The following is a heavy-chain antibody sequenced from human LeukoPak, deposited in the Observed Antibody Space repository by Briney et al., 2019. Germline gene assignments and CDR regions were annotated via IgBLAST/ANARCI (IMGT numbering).Heavy chain of an antibody. CDR2: ISYDGSNK. CDR1: GFTFSSYA. D-gene: IGHD6-13*01. CDR3: ARARKALWIAAAGTAFDY. V-gene: IGHV3-30-3*01. J-gene: IGHJ4*02. Sequence: GGSLRLSCAASGFTFSSYAMHWVRQAPGKGLEWVAVISYDGSNKYYADSVKGRFTIPRDNSKNTLYLQMNSLRAEDTAVYYCARARKALWIAAAGTAFDYWGQGTLVTVSS.